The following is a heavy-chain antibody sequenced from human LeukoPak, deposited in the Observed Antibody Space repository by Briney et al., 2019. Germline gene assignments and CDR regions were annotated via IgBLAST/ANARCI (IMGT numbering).Heavy chain of an antibody. CDR1: GGSLSSYY. D-gene: IGHD3-22*01. Sequence: SETLSLTSTVSGGSLSSYYWSWIRQPPGKGLEWIGYIYYSGSTNYNPSLKSRVTISVDTSKNQFSLKPSSVTAADTAVYYCARHYDSSGYYLYYFDYWGQGTLVTVSS. J-gene: IGHJ4*02. CDR3: ARHYDSSGYYLYYFDY. CDR2: IYYSGST. V-gene: IGHV4-59*01.